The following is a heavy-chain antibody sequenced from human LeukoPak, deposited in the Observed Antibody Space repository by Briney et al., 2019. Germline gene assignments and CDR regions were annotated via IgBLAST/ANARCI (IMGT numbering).Heavy chain of an antibody. Sequence: GGSLRLSCAASGFTVSNNYMSWVRQALGKGLEWVSMIYSGDSTYYADSVKGRFTISRDNSKNTLYLQMNNLRVEDTAVYYCARDPRWFDPWGQGTLVTVSS. CDR3: ARDPRWFDP. CDR2: IYSGDST. V-gene: IGHV3-53*05. CDR1: GFTVSNNY. J-gene: IGHJ5*02.